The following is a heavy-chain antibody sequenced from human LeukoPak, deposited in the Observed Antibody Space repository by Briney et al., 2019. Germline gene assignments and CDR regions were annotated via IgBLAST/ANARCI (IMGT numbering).Heavy chain of an antibody. V-gene: IGHV4-34*01. J-gene: IGHJ5*02. Sequence: SKTLSLTCAVYGGSFSGYYWSWIRQPPGKGLEWIGEINHSGSTNYNPSLKSRVTISVDTSKNQFSLKLSSVTAADTAVYYCARGVDTAMVPGNKSNCWFDPWGQGTLVTVSS. CDR2: INHSGST. CDR3: ARGVDTAMVPGNKSNCWFDP. CDR1: GGSFSGYY. D-gene: IGHD5-18*01.